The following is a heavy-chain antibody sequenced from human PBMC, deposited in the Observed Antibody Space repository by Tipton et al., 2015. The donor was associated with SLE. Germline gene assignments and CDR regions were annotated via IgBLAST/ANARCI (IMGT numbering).Heavy chain of an antibody. V-gene: IGHV4-34*01. CDR2: INHSGST. Sequence: LRLSCAVYGGSFSGYYWSWIRQPPGKGLEWIGEINHSGSTNYNPSLKSRVTISVDTSKNQFSLKLSSVTAADTAVYYCARDLFSGPFGVDYYYGMDVWGQGTTVTVSS. CDR3: ARDLFSGPFGVDYYYGMDV. D-gene: IGHD3-10*01. J-gene: IGHJ6*02. CDR1: GGSFSGYY.